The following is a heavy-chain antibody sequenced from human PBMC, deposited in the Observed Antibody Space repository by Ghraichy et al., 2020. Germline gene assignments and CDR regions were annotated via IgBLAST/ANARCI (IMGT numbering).Heavy chain of an antibody. D-gene: IGHD3-10*01. CDR1: GFTFDDYA. V-gene: IGHV3-9*01. J-gene: IGHJ5*02. Sequence: GGSLRLSCAASGFTFDDYAMHWVRQAPGKGLEWVSGISWNSGSIGYADSVKGRFTISRDNAKNSLYLQMNSLRAEDTALYYCAKDIAQYYYGSGFDPWGQGTLVTVSS. CDR2: ISWNSGSI. CDR3: AKDIAQYYYGSGFDP.